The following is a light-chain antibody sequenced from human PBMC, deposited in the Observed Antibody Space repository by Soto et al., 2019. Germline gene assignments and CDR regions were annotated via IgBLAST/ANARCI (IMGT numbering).Light chain of an antibody. Sequence: QSVLTQPASVSGSPGQSITISCTGTSSDIGAYNYVSWYQQHPGKAPKLMIYDVSNRPSGVSDRFSGSKSGNTASPTISGLQTEDETDYYCSAYTTSHTVVFGTGTKLTVL. CDR3: SAYTTSHTVV. CDR1: SSDIGAYNY. CDR2: DVS. V-gene: IGLV2-14*01. J-gene: IGLJ2*01.